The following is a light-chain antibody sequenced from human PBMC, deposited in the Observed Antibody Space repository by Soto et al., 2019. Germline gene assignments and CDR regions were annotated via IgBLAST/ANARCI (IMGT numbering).Light chain of an antibody. CDR2: DVS. J-gene: IGLJ1*01. Sequence: QSVLTQPPSASGSPGQSVTISCTGTSSDVGGYNYVSWYQQHPGKAPKLMIHDVSKRPSGVSNRFSGSKSGDTASLTISGLQAEDEADYYCSSYTSSGHFVFGTGTKVTVL. V-gene: IGLV2-14*01. CDR3: SSYTSSGHFV. CDR1: SSDVGGYNY.